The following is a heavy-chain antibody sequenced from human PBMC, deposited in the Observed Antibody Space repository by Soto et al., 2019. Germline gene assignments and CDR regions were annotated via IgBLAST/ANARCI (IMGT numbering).Heavy chain of an antibody. V-gene: IGHV3-21*01. Sequence: PGGSLRLSCAASGFTFSSYSMNWVRQAPGKGLEWVSSISSSSSYIYYADSVKGRFTVSRDNAKNSLYLQMNSLRAEDTAVYYCARGGYYYDSSGYGYFDYWGQGTLVTVSS. CDR2: ISSSSSYI. CDR3: ARGGYYYDSSGYGYFDY. CDR1: GFTFSSYS. D-gene: IGHD3-22*01. J-gene: IGHJ4*02.